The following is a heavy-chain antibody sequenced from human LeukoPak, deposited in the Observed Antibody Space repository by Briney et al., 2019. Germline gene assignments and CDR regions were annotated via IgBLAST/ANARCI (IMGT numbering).Heavy chain of an antibody. J-gene: IGHJ5*02. D-gene: IGHD1-1*01. V-gene: IGHV3-74*01. CDR1: GFTFSDYW. Sequence: GGSLRLSCAASGFTFSDYWMTWLRQAPGEGLMWVSRLNPNGRNTDYADSVKGRFTISRDNAKNTLYLQMNSLRVDDTAVYYCARDRFWNQYDPWGQGTLVTVPS. CDR2: LNPNGRNT. CDR3: ARDRFWNQYDP.